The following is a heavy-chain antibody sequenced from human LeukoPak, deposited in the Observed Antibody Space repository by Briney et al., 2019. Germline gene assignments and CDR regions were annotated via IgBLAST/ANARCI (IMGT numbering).Heavy chain of an antibody. V-gene: IGHV4-59*01. CDR3: ARSRGGFGDYGSWFDP. Sequence: PSEPLSLTCTVSDGSISSFFWNWIRQPPGKGLEWIGFTHNSGTTNYNPSLKSRVTMSLDTSKNQFSLQLSSVTAADTAFYFCARSRGGFGDYGSWFDPWGQGTLVTVSS. CDR1: DGSISSFF. J-gene: IGHJ5*02. D-gene: IGHD4-17*01. CDR2: THNSGTT.